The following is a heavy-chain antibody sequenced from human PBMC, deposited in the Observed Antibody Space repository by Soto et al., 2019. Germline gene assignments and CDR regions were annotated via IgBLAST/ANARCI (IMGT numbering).Heavy chain of an antibody. J-gene: IGHJ6*02. V-gene: IGHV3-30-3*01. Sequence: QVQLVESGGGVVQPGRSLRLSCAASGFTFSSYAMHWVRQAPGKGLEWVAFISYDGSNKYYADSVKGRFTISRDNSKNTLYLQMNSLRAEDTAVYYCARETMVRGWGYGMDVWGQGTTVTVSS. CDR1: GFTFSSYA. CDR2: ISYDGSNK. D-gene: IGHD3-10*01. CDR3: ARETMVRGWGYGMDV.